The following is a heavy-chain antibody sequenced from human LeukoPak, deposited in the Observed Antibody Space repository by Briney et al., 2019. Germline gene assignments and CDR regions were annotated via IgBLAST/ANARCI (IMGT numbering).Heavy chain of an antibody. CDR1: GFRFDDYC. V-gene: IGHV3-20*04. CDR3: ARDHGSAYYRAPRH. Sequence: GGSLRLSCAASGFRFDDYCINCGRHLPRGVREWVAGINWDGASTGYRDSMKGRFTISRDNRKNSLSLQLNSLRVEDTAVYYCARDHGSAYYRAPRHWGQGTLVTVSS. J-gene: IGHJ4*02. D-gene: IGHD3-10*01. CDR2: INWDGAST.